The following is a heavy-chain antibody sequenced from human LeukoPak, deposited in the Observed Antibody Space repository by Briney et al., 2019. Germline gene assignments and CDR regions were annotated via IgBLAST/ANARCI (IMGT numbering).Heavy chain of an antibody. CDR1: GFTFSSYG. Sequence: GGSLRLSCAASGFTFSSYGMHWVRQAPGKGLEWVAFIRYDGSNKYYADSVKGRFTISRDNAKNSLYLQMNSLRAEDTAVYYCARDYYDFWSGYEAAPFDYWGQGTLVTVSS. CDR2: IRYDGSNK. V-gene: IGHV3-30*02. CDR3: ARDYYDFWSGYEAAPFDY. J-gene: IGHJ4*02. D-gene: IGHD3-3*01.